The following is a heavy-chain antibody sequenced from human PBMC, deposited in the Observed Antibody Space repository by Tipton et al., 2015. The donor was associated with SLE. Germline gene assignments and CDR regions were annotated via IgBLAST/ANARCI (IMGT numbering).Heavy chain of an antibody. CDR1: GDSMSSSAYS. CDR2: IYYSGTT. D-gene: IGHD4-11*01. CDR3: ARLGVGTTDDY. J-gene: IGHJ4*02. Sequence: TLSLTCTVSGDSMSSSAYSWAWIRQPPGKGPEWIATIYYSGTTSYKSSLRGRISISKDTPKNQFSLRLGSVTAADTAMYYCARLGVGTTDDYRGQGTLVTVSS. V-gene: IGHV4-39*01.